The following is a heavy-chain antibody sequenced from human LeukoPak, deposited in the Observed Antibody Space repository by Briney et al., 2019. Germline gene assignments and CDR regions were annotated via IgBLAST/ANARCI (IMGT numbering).Heavy chain of an antibody. D-gene: IGHD3-22*01. CDR2: ISAYNGNT. J-gene: IGHJ4*02. Sequence: ASVKVSCKASGGTFSSYAISWVRQAPGQGLEWMGWISAYNGNTNYAQKLQGRVTMTTDTSTSTAYMELRSLRSDDTAVYYCARDQPCITYYYDRSFDYWGQGTLVTVSS. CDR3: ARDQPCITYYYDRSFDY. CDR1: GGTFSSYA. V-gene: IGHV1-18*01.